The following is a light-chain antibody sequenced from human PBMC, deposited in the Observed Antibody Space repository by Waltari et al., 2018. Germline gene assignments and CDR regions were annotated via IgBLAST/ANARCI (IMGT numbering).Light chain of an antibody. J-gene: IGKJ2*02. CDR1: QSISNN. CDR2: GVS. Sequence: EIVMTQSPAALSVSQGERATLPCRASQSISNNLAWYQHKPGQPPRLLISGVSTRATGVPARFSGSGSGTEFTLTISSLQSEDSAIYFCQQYNTWPPSTFGQGTKLEIK. V-gene: IGKV3-15*01. CDR3: QQYNTWPPST.